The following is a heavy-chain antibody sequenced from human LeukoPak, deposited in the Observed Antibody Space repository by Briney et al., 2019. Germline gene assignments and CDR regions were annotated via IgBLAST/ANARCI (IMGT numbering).Heavy chain of an antibody. D-gene: IGHD3-16*01. CDR1: GGSISSYY. CDR2: IYYSGST. V-gene: IGHV4-59*08. Sequence: SETLSLTCTVSGGSISSYYWSWLRQPPGKGLEWIGYIYYSGSTNYNPSLKSRVTISVDTSKSQFSLKLSSVTAAGTAVYYCARFVRGTYYFDYWGQGTLVTVSS. CDR3: ARFVRGTYYFDY. J-gene: IGHJ4*02.